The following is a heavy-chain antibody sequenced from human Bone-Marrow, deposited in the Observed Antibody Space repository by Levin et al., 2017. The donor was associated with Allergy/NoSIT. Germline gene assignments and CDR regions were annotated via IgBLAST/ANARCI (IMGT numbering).Heavy chain of an antibody. Sequence: PSETLSLTCTVSGGSIKSGGYYWSWIRQHPGKGLEWIGYIYDSGSTSYNPSLESRVAISVDTSKNQFYLKLTSLTAADTAVYYCARIPDTTSEFDYWGQGTLVTVSS. CDR2: IYDSGST. CDR1: GGSIKSGGYY. J-gene: IGHJ4*02. V-gene: IGHV4-31*03. CDR3: ARIPDTTSEFDY. D-gene: IGHD5-18*01.